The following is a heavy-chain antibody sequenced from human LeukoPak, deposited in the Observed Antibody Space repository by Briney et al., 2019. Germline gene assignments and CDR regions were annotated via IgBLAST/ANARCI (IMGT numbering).Heavy chain of an antibody. D-gene: IGHD3-22*01. V-gene: IGHV4-59*11. CDR1: GDSISSHF. J-gene: IGHJ5*02. CDR3: ARARKYDSSESYGGTWFDP. Sequence: SSETLSLTCIVSGDSISSHFWSWIRQPPGKGLEWIGYILYSGSTNYKPSLKSRVTILIDKSKNQFSLKLSSVTAADTAVYYCARARKYDSSESYGGTWFDPWGQGTLVSVSS. CDR2: ILYSGST.